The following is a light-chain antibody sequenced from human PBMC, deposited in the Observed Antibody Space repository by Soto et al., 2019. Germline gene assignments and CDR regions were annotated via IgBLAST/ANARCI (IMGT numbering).Light chain of an antibody. Sequence: QSALTQPASVSGSPGQSITISCTGTSSDVGGYNYVSWYQQHPGKAPKLMIYDVSNRPSGVSNRFSGSKSCNTASLTISGRLAEDEADYYCSSYTSSSTPVVFGGGTKLTVL. V-gene: IGLV2-14*01. CDR3: SSYTSSSTPVV. CDR2: DVS. CDR1: SSDVGGYNY. J-gene: IGLJ2*01.